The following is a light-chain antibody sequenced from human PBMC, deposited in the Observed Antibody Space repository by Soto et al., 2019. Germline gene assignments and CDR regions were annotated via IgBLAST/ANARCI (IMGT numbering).Light chain of an antibody. V-gene: IGKV3-20*01. CDR3: QQYGSSGT. Sequence: EVVLTQSTGTLSLSPGERATLSCRASQSVSNNYLACYQQKPGQAPRLLIYGASNRATGIPDRFSGSGSGTDFTLTISRLEPEDFAVYYCQQYGSSGTFGQGTKVDIK. CDR2: GAS. J-gene: IGKJ1*01. CDR1: QSVSNNY.